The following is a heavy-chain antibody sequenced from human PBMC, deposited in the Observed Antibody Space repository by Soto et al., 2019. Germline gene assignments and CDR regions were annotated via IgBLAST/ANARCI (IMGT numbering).Heavy chain of an antibody. D-gene: IGHD3-22*01. V-gene: IGHV4-61*01. CDR2: IYYSGST. CDR3: ARDLTYDSRGYLGY. J-gene: IGHJ4*02. Sequence: PSETLSLTCSVSGGFVSSGSYYWNWIRQPPGKGLEWLGYIYYSGSTNYNPSLKSRVTISLDMSKNQVSPTLSSVTAADTAMYYCARDLTYDSRGYLGYWGQGTLVTVSS. CDR1: GGFVSSGSYY.